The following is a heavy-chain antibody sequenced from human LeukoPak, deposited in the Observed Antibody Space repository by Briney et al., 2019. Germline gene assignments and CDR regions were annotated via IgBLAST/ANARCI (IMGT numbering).Heavy chain of an antibody. CDR3: TTGTWIQLWLADY. CDR2: ISGSAGST. V-gene: IGHV3-23*01. Sequence: TGGSLRLACTASEFTFSNYAMTWVRQAPGKGLQWVSSISGSAGSTYYADPVKGRFTISRDNSKNTLYLQMDSLKTEDTAVYYCTTGTWIQLWLADYWGQGTLVTVSS. D-gene: IGHD5-18*01. J-gene: IGHJ4*02. CDR1: EFTFSNYA.